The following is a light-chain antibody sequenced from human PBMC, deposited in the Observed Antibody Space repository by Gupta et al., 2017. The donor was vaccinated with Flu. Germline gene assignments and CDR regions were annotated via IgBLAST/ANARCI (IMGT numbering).Light chain of an antibody. Sequence: QSALTQPAAVSGSPGQSIALACTGASSDIGAYNFVSWYQQYPGRAPKLLIYEVSNRPSGISNRFSGSKSGNTSSLTVSRLQAEDEAEYYCSSYTISNSWVFGGGTKLTVL. CDR3: SSYTISNSWV. J-gene: IGLJ3*02. CDR2: EVS. V-gene: IGLV2-14*01. CDR1: SSDIGAYNF.